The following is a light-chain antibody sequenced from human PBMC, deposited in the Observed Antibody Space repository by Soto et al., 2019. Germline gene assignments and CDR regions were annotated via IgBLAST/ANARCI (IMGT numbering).Light chain of an antibody. CDR2: YNN. J-gene: IGLJ1*01. CDR3: AAWDASLSACV. CDR1: DSNIGSNS. V-gene: IGLV1-47*02. Sequence: QSVLTQPPSASGTAGQVVTISCSGGDSNIGSNSVYWYQHLPRMAPKLLIYYNNQRPSGVPDRFSGSRSGTSASLSIVGLRSEDEAVYYCAAWDASLSACVFDNGTKVTVL.